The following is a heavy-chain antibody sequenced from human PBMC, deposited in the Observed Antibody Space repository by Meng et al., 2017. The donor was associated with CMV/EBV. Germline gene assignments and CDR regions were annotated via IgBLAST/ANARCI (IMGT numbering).Heavy chain of an antibody. J-gene: IGHJ4*02. V-gene: IGHV3-21*01. D-gene: IGHD2-2*01. Sequence: GGSLRLSCAASGFTFSSYSMNWVRQAPGKGLEWVSSISSSSSCIYYADSVKGRFTISRDNAKNSLYLQMNSLRAEDTAVYYCAREGNGYGYQLLRTPYYFDYWGQGTLVTVSS. CDR3: AREGNGYGYQLLRTPYYFDY. CDR1: GFTFSSYS. CDR2: ISSSSSCI.